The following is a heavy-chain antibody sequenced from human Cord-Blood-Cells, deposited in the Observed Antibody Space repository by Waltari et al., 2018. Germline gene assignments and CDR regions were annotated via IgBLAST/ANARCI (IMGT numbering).Heavy chain of an antibody. J-gene: IGHJ4*02. V-gene: IGHV1-2*04. D-gene: IGHD3-22*01. Sequence: QVQLVQSGAEVKKPGASVKVSCKASGYTFTGYYMHWVRQAPGQGLEWMGWIKPNSGGTNYAQKFQGWVTMTRDTSISTAYMELSRLRSDDTAVYYCARESHSSGYYFDYWGQGTLVTVSS. CDR2: IKPNSGGT. CDR1: GYTFTGYY. CDR3: ARESHSSGYYFDY.